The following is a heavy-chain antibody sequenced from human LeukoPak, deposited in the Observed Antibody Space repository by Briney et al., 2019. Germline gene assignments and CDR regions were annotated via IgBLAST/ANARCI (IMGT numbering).Heavy chain of an antibody. V-gene: IGHV3-23*01. CDR1: GFPFSSYA. Sequence: GGSLRLSCEASGFPFSSYAMSWVRQAPGKGLEWVSGISGNGGSTYYADSVKGRLTISRDNSKNTLYLQMNSLRAEDTAVYYCAAPQAYFDYWGQGTLVTVSS. CDR2: ISGNGGST. CDR3: AAPQAYFDY. J-gene: IGHJ4*02.